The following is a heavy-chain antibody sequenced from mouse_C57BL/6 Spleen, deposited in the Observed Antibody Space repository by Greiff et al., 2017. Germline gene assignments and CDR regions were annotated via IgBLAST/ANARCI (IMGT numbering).Heavy chain of an antibody. D-gene: IGHD1-1*01. V-gene: IGHV5-4*01. J-gene: IGHJ1*03. CDR2: ISDGGSYT. Sequence: EVKLVESGGGLVKPGGSLKLSCAASGFTFSSYAMSWVRQTPEKRLEWVATISDGGSYTYYPDNVKGRFTISRDNAKNNLYLQMSHLKSEDTAMYYCARDEGSITTVDWYFDVWGTGTTVTVSS. CDR1: GFTFSSYA. CDR3: ARDEGSITTVDWYFDV.